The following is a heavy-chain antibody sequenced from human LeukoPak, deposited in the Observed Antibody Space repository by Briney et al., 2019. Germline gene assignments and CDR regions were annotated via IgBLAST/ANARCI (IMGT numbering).Heavy chain of an antibody. J-gene: IGHJ3*02. D-gene: IGHD2-15*01. CDR1: GGSISSSSYY. Sequence: SETLSLTCTVSGGSISSSSYYWGWIRQPPGKGLEWIGSIYYSGSTYYNPSLKSRVTISVDTSKNQFSLKLSSVTAADTAVYYCARGPVVVAATNAFDIWGQGTMVTVSS. V-gene: IGHV4-39*07. CDR2: IYYSGST. CDR3: ARGPVVVAATNAFDI.